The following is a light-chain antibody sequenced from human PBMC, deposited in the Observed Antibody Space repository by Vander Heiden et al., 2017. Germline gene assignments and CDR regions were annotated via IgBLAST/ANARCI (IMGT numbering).Light chain of an antibody. J-gene: IGLJ3*02. Sequence: QSVLTQPPSVSAAPGQKVTISCSGSSPNIGNNYVSWYQQLPGTAPKLLIYENNKRPSGIPDRFSGSRSGTSATLGITGLQTGDEADYYCATWDSSLSAWVFGGGTKLTVL. CDR3: ATWDSSLSAWV. CDR2: ENN. CDR1: SPNIGNNY. V-gene: IGLV1-51*02.